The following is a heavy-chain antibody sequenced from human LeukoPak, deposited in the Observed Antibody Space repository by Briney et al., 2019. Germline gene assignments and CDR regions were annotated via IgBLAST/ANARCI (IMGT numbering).Heavy chain of an antibody. J-gene: IGHJ6*02. V-gene: IGHV3-74*01. CDR2: VNNDGSDT. CDR1: GFTFSNYW. CDR3: AKDPARSMDV. Sequence: GGSLRLSCAASGFTFSNYWMHWVRQPPGKGLVWVSRVNNDGSDTVYADSVKGRFTVSRDNAKNTLYLQMNSLRAEDTAVYHCAKDPARSMDVWGQGTTVTVSS.